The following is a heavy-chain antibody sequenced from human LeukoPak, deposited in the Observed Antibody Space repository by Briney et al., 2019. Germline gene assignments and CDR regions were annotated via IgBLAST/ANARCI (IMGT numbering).Heavy chain of an antibody. J-gene: IGHJ4*02. D-gene: IGHD6-13*01. CDR2: VDPENGET. CDR3: ARWVSAAGFFDY. V-gene: IGHV1-69-2*01. CDR1: GYTFSDYY. Sequence: VATVKISCKASGYTFSDYYIHWIQQGPGKGLEWMGRVDPENGETIYAEKFQGRVTFIADTSTDTTYMELSGLRSEDTAVYYCARWVSAAGFFDYWGQGALVTVSS.